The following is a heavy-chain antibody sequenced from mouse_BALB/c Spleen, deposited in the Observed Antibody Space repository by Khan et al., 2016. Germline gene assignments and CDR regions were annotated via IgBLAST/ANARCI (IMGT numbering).Heavy chain of an antibody. CDR1: DYSITSDYA. J-gene: IGHJ2*01. D-gene: IGHD2-3*01. CDR3: AIIYDGYPFDY. CDR2: ISYSGST. V-gene: IGHV3-2*02. Sequence: VQLQESGPGLVKPSQSLSLTCTVTDYSITSDYAWNWIRQFPGNKLEWMGYISYSGSTSYNPSLKSRISITRDTSKHQFFLQLNSVTTEDTATYYCAIIYDGYPFDYWGQGTTLTVSS.